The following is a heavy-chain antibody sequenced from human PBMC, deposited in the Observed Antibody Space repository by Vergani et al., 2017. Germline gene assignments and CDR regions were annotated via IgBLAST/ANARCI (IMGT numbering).Heavy chain of an antibody. CDR1: GGSFSGYY. Sequence: QVQLQQWGAGLLKPSETLSLTCAVYGGSFSGYYWSWIRQSPGKGLEWIGEINHSGSTNYNPSLKSRLTISVDTSKNQFSLKLSSVTAADTAVYYCARVGGSGEYYFDYWGQGTLVTVSS. V-gene: IGHV4-34*01. D-gene: IGHD3-10*01. CDR3: ARVGGSGEYYFDY. J-gene: IGHJ4*02. CDR2: INHSGST.